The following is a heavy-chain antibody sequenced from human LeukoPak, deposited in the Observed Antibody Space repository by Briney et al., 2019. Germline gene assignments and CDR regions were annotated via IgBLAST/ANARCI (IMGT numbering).Heavy chain of an antibody. CDR3: AKERMSTTSFDY. CDR2: ISGSGGTT. CDR1: GFTFSSYA. Sequence: GXXLRLSCAASGFTFSSYAMNWVRQAPGKGLEWVSDISGSGGTTHYADSVKGRFTIYRDNSKNTLYLQMNSLRAEDTAVYYCAKERMSTTSFDYWGQGTLVTVSS. V-gene: IGHV3-23*01. D-gene: IGHD5-24*01. J-gene: IGHJ4*02.